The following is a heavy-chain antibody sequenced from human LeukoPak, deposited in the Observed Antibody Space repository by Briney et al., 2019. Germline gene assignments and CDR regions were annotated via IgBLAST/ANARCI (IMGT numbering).Heavy chain of an antibody. Sequence: SETLSLTCAVSGGSISSGGYSWSWIRQPPGKGLEWIGYIYHSGSTYYNPSLKSRVTISVDTSKNQFSLKLSSVTAADTAVYYCARRTIVRYCSSTSCYNAFDIWGQGTMVTVSS. CDR1: GGSISSGGYS. CDR2: IYHSGST. D-gene: IGHD2-2*02. V-gene: IGHV4-30-2*01. J-gene: IGHJ3*02. CDR3: ARRTIVRYCSSTSCYNAFDI.